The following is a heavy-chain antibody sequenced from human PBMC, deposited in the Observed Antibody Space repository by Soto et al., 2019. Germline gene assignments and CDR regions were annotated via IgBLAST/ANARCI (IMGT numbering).Heavy chain of an antibody. J-gene: IGHJ5*02. V-gene: IGHV4-59*01. D-gene: IGHD4-17*01. CDR2: IYYSGST. CDR1: GGSISSYY. Sequence: SETLSLTCTVSGGSISSYYWSWIRQPPGKGLEWIGYIYYSGSTSYNPSLKSRVTMSVDTSKNQFSLKLSSVTAADTAVYYCARGAYGVLDPWGQGTLVTVSS. CDR3: ARGAYGVLDP.